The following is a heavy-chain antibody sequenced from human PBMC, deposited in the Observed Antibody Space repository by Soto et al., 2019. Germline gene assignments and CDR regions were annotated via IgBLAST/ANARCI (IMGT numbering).Heavy chain of an antibody. CDR3: ARGRHYGDYMD. CDR2: IYYTGST. Sequence: QVQLQESGPGLVKPSETLSLTCTVSGGSISSYYWTWIRQPPGKGLEWIGYIYYTGSTNYNPSLKSRVTLSVDPSKKQVSLILNSVTAADTAVYYCARGRHYGDYMDWGQGTLVTVSS. CDR1: GGSISSYY. D-gene: IGHD4-17*01. J-gene: IGHJ4*02. V-gene: IGHV4-59*01.